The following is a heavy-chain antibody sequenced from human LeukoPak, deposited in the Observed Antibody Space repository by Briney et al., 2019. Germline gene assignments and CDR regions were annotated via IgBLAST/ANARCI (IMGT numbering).Heavy chain of an antibody. J-gene: IGHJ3*02. V-gene: IGHV3-66*01. Sequence: GGSLRLSCAASGFTLSDYYMSWVRQAPGKGLEWVSLIYSGGITQYADSVEGRFTISRDNSKNTLYLQMTSLRAEDTAVYHCARDGYYDSSGYRKHDGFDIWGQGTLVTVSS. D-gene: IGHD3-22*01. CDR2: IYSGGIT. CDR1: GFTLSDYY. CDR3: ARDGYYDSSGYRKHDGFDI.